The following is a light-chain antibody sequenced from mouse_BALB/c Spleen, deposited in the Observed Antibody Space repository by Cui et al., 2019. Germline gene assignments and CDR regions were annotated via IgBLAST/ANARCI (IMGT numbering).Light chain of an antibody. J-gene: IGKJ1*01. V-gene: IGKV4-80*01. Sequence: QIVLTQSPAIMSASLGEEITLTCSASSSVSYMHWYQQKSGTSPKLLIYSTSNLASGVPSRFSGSGSGTFYSLTISSVAAEDAADYYCHQWSSWTFGGGTKLEIK. CDR3: HQWSSWT. CDR2: STS. CDR1: SSVSY.